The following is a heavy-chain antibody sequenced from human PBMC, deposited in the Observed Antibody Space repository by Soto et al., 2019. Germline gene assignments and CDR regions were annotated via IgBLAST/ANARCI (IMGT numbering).Heavy chain of an antibody. CDR2: ISGSGGST. V-gene: IGHV3-23*01. CDR3: ANLGRYLQWLYRPYYYGMDV. Sequence: PXESLRLSCAASGFTFSSYAMSWVRQAPGKGLEWVSAISGSGGSTYYADSVKGRFTISRDNSKNTLYLQMNSLRAEDTAVYYCANLGRYLQWLYRPYYYGMDVWGQGTTVTVSS. J-gene: IGHJ6*02. CDR1: GFTFSSYA. D-gene: IGHD3-3*01.